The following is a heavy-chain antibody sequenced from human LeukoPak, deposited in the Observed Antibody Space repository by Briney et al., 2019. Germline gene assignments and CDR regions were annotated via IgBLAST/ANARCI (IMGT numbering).Heavy chain of an antibody. V-gene: IGHV4-30-4*01. CDR1: GGSISSGDYY. CDR3: ARAETFYYGSGSSNWFDP. D-gene: IGHD3-10*01. J-gene: IGHJ5*02. CDR2: IYYSGTT. Sequence: SQTLFLTRTVSGGSISSGDYYWSWIRQPPGKGLEWIGYIYYSGTTIYNPSLKSRVTISVDTSNNQFSLKLSSVTAEDTAVYFCARAETFYYGSGSSNWFDPWGQGTLVTVSS.